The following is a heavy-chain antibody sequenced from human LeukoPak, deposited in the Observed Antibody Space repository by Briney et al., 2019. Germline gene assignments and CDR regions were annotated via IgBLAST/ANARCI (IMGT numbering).Heavy chain of an antibody. V-gene: IGHV3-7*01. CDR1: GFTFSSYW. D-gene: IGHD6-6*01. Sequence: GGSLRLSCAASGFTFSSYWMSWVRQAPGKGLEWVANIKQDGSEKFYVDSVKGRFTISRDNAKKSVFLQMNSLRAEDTAVCYCAREFSQYGSSSSWGQGTLVTVSS. CDR2: IKQDGSEK. J-gene: IGHJ4*02. CDR3: AREFSQYGSSSS.